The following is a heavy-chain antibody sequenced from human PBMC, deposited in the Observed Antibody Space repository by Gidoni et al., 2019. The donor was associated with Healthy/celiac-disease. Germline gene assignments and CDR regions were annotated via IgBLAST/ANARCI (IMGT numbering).Heavy chain of an antibody. J-gene: IGHJ6*02. Sequence: QVQLVQSGAEVKKPGSSVKVSCKASGGTFSSYTISWVRQAPGQGLEWMGRIIPILGIANYAQKFQGRVTITADKSTSTAYMELSSLRSEDTAVYYCAREQQLATYYYYYYGMDVWGQGTTVTVSS. V-gene: IGHV1-69*08. CDR1: GGTFSSYT. CDR2: IIPILGIA. D-gene: IGHD6-13*01. CDR3: AREQQLATYYYYYYGMDV.